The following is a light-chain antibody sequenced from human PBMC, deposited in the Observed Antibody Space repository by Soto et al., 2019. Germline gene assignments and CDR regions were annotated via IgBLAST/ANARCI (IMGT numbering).Light chain of an antibody. J-gene: IGKJ1*01. CDR3: QQYNSYSQT. CDR1: QSINTW. Sequence: DIQMTQSPSTLSASVGDRVTITCRASQSINTWLAWYQQKPGKAPKLLIYDASSLESGVPSRFSGSGSGTEFTLTISSLQPDDFATYYCQQYNSYSQTFGQGTKVDNK. CDR2: DAS. V-gene: IGKV1-5*01.